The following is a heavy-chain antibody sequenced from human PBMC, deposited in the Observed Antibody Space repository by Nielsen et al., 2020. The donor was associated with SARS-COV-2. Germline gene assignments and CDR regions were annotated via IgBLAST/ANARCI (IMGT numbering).Heavy chain of an antibody. D-gene: IGHD5-18*01. CDR1: GGSISSSSYY. CDR3: ATGDSYGYPGWFDP. CDR2: IYYSGST. Sequence: SETLSLTCTVSGGSISSSSYYWGWIRQPPGKGLEWIGSIYYSGSTYYNPSLKSRVTISVDTSKNQFSPKLSSVTAADTAAYYCATGDSYGYPGWFDPWGQGTLVTVSS. V-gene: IGHV4-39*01. J-gene: IGHJ5*02.